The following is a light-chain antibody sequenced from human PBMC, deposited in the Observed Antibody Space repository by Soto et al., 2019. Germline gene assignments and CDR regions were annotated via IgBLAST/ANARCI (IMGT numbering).Light chain of an antibody. V-gene: IGKV4-1*01. Sequence: DIVMTQSPDSLAVSLGERATINCTSSQSVLYSSNNKNYLAWYQQRPGQPPKLLIYWASTRESGGPYRFSGSGSGTDDTLTITSLQDEDVVVYYCQQYESTPPTFGQGTKFEIK. J-gene: IGKJ2*01. CDR3: QQYESTPPT. CDR1: QSVLYSSNNKNY. CDR2: WAS.